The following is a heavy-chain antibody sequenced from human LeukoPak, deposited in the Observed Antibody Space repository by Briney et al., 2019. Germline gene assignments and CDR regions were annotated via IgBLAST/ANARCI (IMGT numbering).Heavy chain of an antibody. CDR1: GFSFSTYA. CDR2: LSGRDRDT. V-gene: IGHV3-23*01. J-gene: IGHJ4*02. Sequence: GGSLRLSCAASGFSFSTYAMSWVRQAPGKGLEWLSALSGRDRDTYYADSVKGRFTISRDNSKNTLYLQMNSLRGEDTAVYYCASGIRAFDNWGQGTLVTVSA. CDR3: ASGIRAFDN. D-gene: IGHD1-26*01.